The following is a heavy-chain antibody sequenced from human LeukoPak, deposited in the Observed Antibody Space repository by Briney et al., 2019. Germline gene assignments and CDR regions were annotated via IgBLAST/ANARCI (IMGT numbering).Heavy chain of an antibody. CDR1: GYSISSGYY. D-gene: IGHD6-19*01. CDR2: IYHSGST. V-gene: IGHV4-38-2*01. CDR3: ARTAVIAVAGTSNWFDP. Sequence: SETLSLTCAVSGYSISSGYYWGWIRQPPGKGLEWIGSIYHSGSTYYNPSLKSRVTISVDASKNQFSLKLSSVTAADTAVYYCARTAVIAVAGTSNWFDPWGQGTLVTVSS. J-gene: IGHJ5*02.